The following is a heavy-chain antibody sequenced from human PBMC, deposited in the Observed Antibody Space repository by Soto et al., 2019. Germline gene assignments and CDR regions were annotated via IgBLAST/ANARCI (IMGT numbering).Heavy chain of an antibody. CDR3: ARGSYYDFWSGRPLYYYYMDV. CDR2: IYYSGST. Sequence: SETLSLTCTVSGGSISSYYWSWIRQPPGKGLEWIGYIYYSGSTNYNPSLKSRVTISVDTSKNQFSLKLSSVTAADTAVYYCARGSYYDFWSGRPLYYYYMDVWGKGTKVTVSS. J-gene: IGHJ6*03. CDR1: GGSISSYY. D-gene: IGHD3-3*01. V-gene: IGHV4-59*01.